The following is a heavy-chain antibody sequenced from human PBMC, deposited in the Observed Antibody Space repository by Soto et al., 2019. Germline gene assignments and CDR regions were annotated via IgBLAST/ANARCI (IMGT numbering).Heavy chain of an antibody. CDR2: INPILDST. CDR3: ATMKLARLDS. CDR1: GIMSSGYG. Sequence: QEQVVQSGPEMKEPGSSVKVSCRASGIMSSGYGFSWVRQAPGQGLEWVGMINPILDSTHYAQNLQGRVSLSVDNSRDTAYLEVTSLRLEDTAIYVYATMKLARLDSGGRGTVVSFSS. D-gene: IGHD6-13*01. V-gene: IGHV1-69*09. J-gene: IGHJ4*02.